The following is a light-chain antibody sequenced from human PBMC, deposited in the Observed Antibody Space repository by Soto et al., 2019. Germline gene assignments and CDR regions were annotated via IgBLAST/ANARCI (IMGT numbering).Light chain of an antibody. V-gene: IGKV3-11*01. Sequence: EIVLTQSPATLSLSPGERATLSCRASRSVSSYLAWYQQKPGQAPRLLIYDASNRATGIPARFSGSGSGTDFTLTISSLEPEDFAVYYCQQRSIVGTFGGGTKVDIK. J-gene: IGKJ4*01. CDR2: DAS. CDR3: QQRSIVGT. CDR1: RSVSSY.